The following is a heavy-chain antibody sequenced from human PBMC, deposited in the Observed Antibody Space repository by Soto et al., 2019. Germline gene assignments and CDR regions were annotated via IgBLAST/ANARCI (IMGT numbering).Heavy chain of an antibody. CDR1: GGSISSSNW. CDR2: IYHSGST. Sequence: SETLSLTCAVSGGSISSSNWWSWVRQPPGKGLEWIGEIYHSGSTNYNPSPKSRVTISVDKSKNQFSLKLSSVTAADTAVYYCARDALTTYYYGSGSFYSGGMDVWGQGTTVTVSS. CDR3: ARDALTTYYYGSGSFYSGGMDV. D-gene: IGHD3-10*01. V-gene: IGHV4-4*02. J-gene: IGHJ6*02.